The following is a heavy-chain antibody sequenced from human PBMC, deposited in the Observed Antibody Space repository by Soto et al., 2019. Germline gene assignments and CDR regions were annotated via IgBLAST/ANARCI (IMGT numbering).Heavy chain of an antibody. J-gene: IGHJ4*02. CDR1: GGSIFSYY. D-gene: IGHD5-12*01. CDR3: ARAGDGYNSLAIDY. V-gene: IGHV4-59*01. Sequence: SETLSLTCTFSGGSIFSYYWSWIRQPPGKGLEWIGYIYYSGSTNYNPSLKSRVTISVDTSKNQFSLKLSSVTAADTAVYYCARAGDGYNSLAIDYWGQGTLVTVSS. CDR2: IYYSGST.